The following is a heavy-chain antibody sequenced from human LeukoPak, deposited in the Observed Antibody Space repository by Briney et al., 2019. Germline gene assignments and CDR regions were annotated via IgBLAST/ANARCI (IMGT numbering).Heavy chain of an antibody. Sequence: PSETLSLTCTVSGGSMKNYYWSWIRQPPGKGLEWIGSIYYSGSTYYNPSLKSRVTISVDTSKNQFSLKLSSVTAADTAVYYCARDRWGSTSSESRTDYYYYYMDVWGKGTTVTVSS. D-gene: IGHD6-6*01. CDR1: GGSMKNYY. V-gene: IGHV4-59*01. CDR2: IYYSGST. J-gene: IGHJ6*03. CDR3: ARDRWGSTSSESRTDYYYYYMDV.